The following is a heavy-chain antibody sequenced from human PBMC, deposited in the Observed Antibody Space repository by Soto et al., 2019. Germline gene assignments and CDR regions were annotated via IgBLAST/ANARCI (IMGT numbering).Heavy chain of an antibody. V-gene: IGHV3-33*01. J-gene: IGHJ3*02. CDR1: GSTFSSHG. CDR3: ARYYGAYFAFDI. D-gene: IGHD4-17*01. Sequence: QVQLVESGGGVVQPGRSLRLSCAASGSTFSSHGMHWVRQAPGKGLELVSVIWFDGSYKYYADSVKGRFTISRDNSQNTLYLQMNSLRAADTAVYYCARYYGAYFAFDIWGQGTMVTVSS. CDR2: IWFDGSYK.